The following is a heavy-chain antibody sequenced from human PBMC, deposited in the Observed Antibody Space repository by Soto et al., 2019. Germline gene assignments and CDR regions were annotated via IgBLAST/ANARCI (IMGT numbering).Heavy chain of an antibody. CDR1: GGTTRTSY. D-gene: IGHD5-18*01. V-gene: IGHV4-59*01. J-gene: IGHJ4*02. Sequence: PSETLPLTCTAPGGTTRTSYWSWIRQPPGKGLKWIGYIYYRGSTNYNPSLKSRVTISVDTSKNQFSLKLSSVTAADTAVYYCTSVMMDAATPTQFDSWAQETVVTVSA. CDR2: IYYRGST. CDR3: TSVMMDAATPTQFDS.